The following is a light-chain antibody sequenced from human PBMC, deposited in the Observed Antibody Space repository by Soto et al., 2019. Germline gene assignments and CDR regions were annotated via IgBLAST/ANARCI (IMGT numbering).Light chain of an antibody. J-gene: IGLJ3*02. V-gene: IGLV2-8*01. Sequence: QSVLTQPPSASGSPGQSVTISCTGTSSDVGGYNYVSWYQHHPGKAPKLMIYEVTKRPSGVPDRFSGSKSGNTASLTVSGLQAEDEADYYCAAWDDSLSGWVFGGGTKLTVL. CDR3: AAWDDSLSGWV. CDR1: SSDVGGYNY. CDR2: EVT.